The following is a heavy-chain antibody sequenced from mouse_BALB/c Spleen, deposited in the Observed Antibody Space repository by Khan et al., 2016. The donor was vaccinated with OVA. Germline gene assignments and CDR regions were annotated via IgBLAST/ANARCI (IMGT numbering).Heavy chain of an antibody. D-gene: IGHD4-1*01. CDR2: IDPANDNS. V-gene: IGHV14-3*02. J-gene: IGHJ2*01. CDR1: GFNIKDTH. Sequence: EVELVESGAELVKPGASVKLSCTASGFNIKDTHMHWVKQRPEQGLEWIGRIDPANDNSKYDSRFQGKATITADTSSNTAYLHLSSLTSEDTAVCDCAPAGTGGYIDYWGQGTTLTVSS. CDR3: APAGTGGYIDY.